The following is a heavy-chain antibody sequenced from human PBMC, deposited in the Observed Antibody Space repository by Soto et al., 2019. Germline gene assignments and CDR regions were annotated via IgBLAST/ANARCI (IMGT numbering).Heavy chain of an antibody. V-gene: IGHV1-2*04. CDR3: ARWVGASNWFDP. CDR2: INTYTGDT. CDR1: GYTFTGYH. D-gene: IGHD1-26*01. Sequence: ASVNVSCRTSGYTFTGYHIHWVRQAPGQGLEWMGWINTYTGDTNYAQKFEGWVTMTRDTSINTAYVQVSRLTSDDTAVYYCARWVGASNWFDPWGQGTQVTVSS. J-gene: IGHJ5*02.